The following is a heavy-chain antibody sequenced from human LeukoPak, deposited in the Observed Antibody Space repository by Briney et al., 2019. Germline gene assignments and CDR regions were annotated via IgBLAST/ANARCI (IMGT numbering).Heavy chain of an antibody. CDR2: IHYSGST. J-gene: IGHJ4*02. Sequence: KPSETLSLTCTVSGGSLGSYYWIWIRQPPGKGLEWIGHIHYSGSTKYSPSLKSRVTISVDTSKNQFSLKLSSVTAADTAVYYCARVEYDSSGSRLDYWGQGTLVIVSS. D-gene: IGHD3-22*01. CDR3: ARVEYDSSGSRLDY. CDR1: GGSLGSYY. V-gene: IGHV4-59*01.